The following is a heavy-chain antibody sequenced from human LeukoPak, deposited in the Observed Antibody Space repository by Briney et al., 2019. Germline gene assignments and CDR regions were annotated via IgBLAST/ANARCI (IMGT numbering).Heavy chain of an antibody. V-gene: IGHV1-2*02. Sequence: ASVKVSCKASGYTFTGDYMHWVRQAPGQGLEWMGWINPNTGDTHYAQNFQGRVTMTRDTSISTAYMELNRLRSDDTAVYYCARDGGPMIVVVITGDFDYWGQGTLVTVSS. CDR1: GYTFTGDY. CDR2: INPNTGDT. CDR3: ARDGGPMIVVVITGDFDY. J-gene: IGHJ4*02. D-gene: IGHD3-22*01.